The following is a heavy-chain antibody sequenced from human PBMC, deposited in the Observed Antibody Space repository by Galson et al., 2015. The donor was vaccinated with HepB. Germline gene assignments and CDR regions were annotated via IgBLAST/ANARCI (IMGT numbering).Heavy chain of an antibody. D-gene: IGHD6-6*01. CDR1: GYGFTSSV. CDR3: ARGFLAARHVVFDY. J-gene: IGHJ4*02. CDR2: INAGNDNT. V-gene: IGHV1-3*01. Sequence: SVKVSCKASGYGFTSSVIHWVRQAPGQRLEWVGWINAGNDNTEYSQKFKGRVTITRDTSASTAYMELSSLRSEDTAVYYCARGFLAARHVVFDYWGQGTVVTVSS.